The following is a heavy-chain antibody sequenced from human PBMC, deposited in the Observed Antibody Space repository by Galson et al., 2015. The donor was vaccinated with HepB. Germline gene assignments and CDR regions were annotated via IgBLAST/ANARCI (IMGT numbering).Heavy chain of an antibody. Sequence: SLRLSCAASGFTFSGYYMSWIRQAPGKGLEWVSYISNSAGYANYADSVAGRFTISRDNSKSTVYLQMNSLRGEDTAVYYCAKVGYSGSSWNSDYYGMDVWGQGTTVTVSS. J-gene: IGHJ6*02. V-gene: IGHV3-11*06. CDR2: ISNSAGYA. CDR1: GFTFSGYY. CDR3: AKVGYSGSSWNSDYYGMDV. D-gene: IGHD2-15*01.